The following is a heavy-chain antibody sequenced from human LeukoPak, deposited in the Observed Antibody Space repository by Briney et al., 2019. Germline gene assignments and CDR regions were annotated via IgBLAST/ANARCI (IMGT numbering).Heavy chain of an antibody. Sequence: GGSLRLSCAASGFTFSSYEMNWVRQAPGKGLEWVSYTSSSGSTIYYADSVKGRFTISRDNAKNSLYLQMDSLRAEDTAVYYCASDLDAFDIWGQGTMVTVSS. CDR2: TSSSGSTI. J-gene: IGHJ3*02. CDR1: GFTFSSYE. CDR3: ASDLDAFDI. V-gene: IGHV3-48*03.